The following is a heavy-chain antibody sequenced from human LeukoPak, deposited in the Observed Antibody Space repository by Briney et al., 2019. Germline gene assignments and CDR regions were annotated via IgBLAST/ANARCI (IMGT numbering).Heavy chain of an antibody. D-gene: IGHD6-19*01. Sequence: SETLSLTCTVSGGSMSDYYWSWIRQPPGKGLEWIGEINHSGSTNYNPSLKSRVTISVDTSKNQFSLKLSSVTAADTAVYYCARLRYSSGWYVWFDPWGQGTLVTVSS. V-gene: IGHV4-34*01. CDR1: GGSMSDYY. CDR3: ARLRYSSGWYVWFDP. CDR2: INHSGST. J-gene: IGHJ5*02.